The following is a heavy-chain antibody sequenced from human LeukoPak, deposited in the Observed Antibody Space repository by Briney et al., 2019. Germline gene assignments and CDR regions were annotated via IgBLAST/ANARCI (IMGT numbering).Heavy chain of an antibody. V-gene: IGHV3-23*01. J-gene: IGHJ4*02. CDR2: ISGSGGST. D-gene: IGHD5-18*01. CDR1: GFTFSNYA. Sequence: GGSLILSCAASGFTFSNYAMSWVRQAPGKGVEWVSAISGSGGSTYYADSVKGRSTISRDNSKNTLYLQMNSLRAEDTAVYYCAKDRDTAMGYFDYWGQGTLVTVSS. CDR3: AKDRDTAMGYFDY.